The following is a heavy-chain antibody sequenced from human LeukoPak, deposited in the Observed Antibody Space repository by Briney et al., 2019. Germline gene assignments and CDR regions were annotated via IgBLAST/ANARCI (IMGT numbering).Heavy chain of an antibody. CDR3: ARDPTRYYDFWSGTENWFDP. CDR1: GFTFSSYW. CDR2: INSGGSST. D-gene: IGHD3-3*01. J-gene: IGHJ5*02. V-gene: IGHV3-74*01. Sequence: GGSLRLSCAASGFTFSSYWMHWVRQAPGKGLVWVSRINSGGSSTSYADSVKGRFTISRDNAKNTLYLQMNSLRAEDTAVYYCARDPTRYYDFWSGTENWFDPWGQGTLVTVSS.